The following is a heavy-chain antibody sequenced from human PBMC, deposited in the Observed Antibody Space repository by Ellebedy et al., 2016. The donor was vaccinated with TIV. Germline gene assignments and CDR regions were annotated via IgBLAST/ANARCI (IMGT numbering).Heavy chain of an antibody. D-gene: IGHD3-3*01. J-gene: IGHJ6*02. CDR1: GHSINSDYF. CDR2: IYHNGNK. Sequence: MPSETLSLTCTVSGHSINSDYFWGWIRQPPGKGLEWIGIIYHNGNKYYNESLKSRLTLSVDTSENKFSLRLSSVTAADTAMYYCARGQGYWSGYGMDVWGQGTTVTVSS. V-gene: IGHV4-38-2*02. CDR3: ARGQGYWSGYGMDV.